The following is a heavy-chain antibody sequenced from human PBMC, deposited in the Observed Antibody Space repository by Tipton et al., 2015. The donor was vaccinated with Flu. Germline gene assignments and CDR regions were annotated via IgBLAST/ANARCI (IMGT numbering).Heavy chain of an antibody. CDR2: VDITSSSL. J-gene: IGHJ6*02. CDR3: VRDDGDYGLGSYHYYYGMDV. CDR1: GFTFSIYE. V-gene: IGHV3-48*03. D-gene: IGHD3-10*01. Sequence: SLRLSCVVSGFTFSIYEMNWVRQAPGKGLEWIAYVDITSSSLYYAESVKGRFTISRDNAKSSLFLQMSSLTAEDTGVYYCVRDDGDYGLGSYHYYYGMDVWGQGTTVTVSS.